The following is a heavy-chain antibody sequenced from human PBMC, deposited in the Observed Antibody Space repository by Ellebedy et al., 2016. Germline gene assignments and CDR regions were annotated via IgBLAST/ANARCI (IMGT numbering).Heavy chain of an antibody. CDR3: ARDSYDILTGYPTGGDY. D-gene: IGHD3-9*01. Sequence: ASVKVSXKASGYTFKNFGISWVRQAPGQGLEWMGWISAGNGNTKYSQKFQGRVTITRDTSTSTAYMELRSLRSDDTAVYYCARDSYDILTGYPTGGDYWGQGTLVTVSS. CDR1: GYTFKNFG. CDR2: ISAGNGNT. J-gene: IGHJ4*02. V-gene: IGHV1-18*01.